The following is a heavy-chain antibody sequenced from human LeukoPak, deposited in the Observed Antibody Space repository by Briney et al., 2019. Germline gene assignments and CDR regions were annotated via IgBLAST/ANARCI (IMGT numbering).Heavy chain of an antibody. J-gene: IGHJ4*02. CDR2: ISSSSSYI. Sequence: GGSLRLSCAASGFTFSSYSMNWVRQAPGKGLEWVSSISSSSSYIYYADSVKGRFTISRDNAKNSLYLQMNSLRAEDTAVYYCARAPEQLPIDVWGQGTLVTVSS. CDR1: GFTFSSYS. V-gene: IGHV3-21*01. D-gene: IGHD6-13*01. CDR3: ARAPEQLPIDV.